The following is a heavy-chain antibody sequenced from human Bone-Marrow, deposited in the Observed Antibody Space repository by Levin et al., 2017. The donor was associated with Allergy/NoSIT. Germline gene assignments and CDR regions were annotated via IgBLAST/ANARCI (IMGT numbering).Heavy chain of an antibody. Sequence: PGGSLRLSCAASGFTFSNYGMNWVRQAPGKGLEWVAIIWYDGSKEYHADSVKGRFTISRDNSKNSLFLQMNSLGAEDTAVYYCARARPVGWGVGHYDYMDVWGKGTTVTVSS. D-gene: IGHD3-10*01. CDR1: GFTFSNYG. V-gene: IGHV3-33*01. J-gene: IGHJ6*03. CDR2: IWYDGSKE. CDR3: ARARPVGWGVGHYDYMDV.